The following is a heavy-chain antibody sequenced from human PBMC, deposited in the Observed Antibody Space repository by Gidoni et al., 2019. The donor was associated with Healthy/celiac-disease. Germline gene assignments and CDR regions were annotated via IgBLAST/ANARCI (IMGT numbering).Heavy chain of an antibody. D-gene: IGHD3-10*01. CDR3: ARGPFGEPKPPFDY. V-gene: IGHV4-34*01. CDR2: INHSGST. Sequence: QVQLQQWGAGLLKPSETLSLTCAVYGGSFSGYYWSWIRQPPGKGLEWIGEINHSGSTNYNPSLKSRVTISVDTSKNQFSLKLSSVTAADTAVYYCARGPFGEPKPPFDYWGQGTLVTVSS. J-gene: IGHJ4*02. CDR1: GGSFSGYY.